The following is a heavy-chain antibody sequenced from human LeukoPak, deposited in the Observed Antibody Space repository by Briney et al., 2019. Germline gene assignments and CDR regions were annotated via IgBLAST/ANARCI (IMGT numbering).Heavy chain of an antibody. CDR1: GYTFTGYY. Sequence: ASVKVSCKASGYTFTGYYMHWVRQAPGQGLEWMGWINPNSGGTNYAQKFQGRVTMTRDTSISTAYMELSRLRSDDTAVYYCARDQETVTNGFDYWGQGTLVTVSS. V-gene: IGHV1-2*02. CDR2: INPNSGGT. D-gene: IGHD4-17*01. J-gene: IGHJ4*02. CDR3: ARDQETVTNGFDY.